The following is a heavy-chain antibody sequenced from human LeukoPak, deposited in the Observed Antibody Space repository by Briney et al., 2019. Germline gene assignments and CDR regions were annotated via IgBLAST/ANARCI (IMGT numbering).Heavy chain of an antibody. CDR3: ARASKTEYYYPNFDS. J-gene: IGHJ4*02. CDR1: GGSISSSSYY. V-gene: IGHV4-39*07. D-gene: IGHD3-10*01. CDR2: IYYSGST. Sequence: PSETLSLTCTVSGGSISSSSYYWGWIRQPPGKGLEWIGSIYYSGSTYYNPSLKGRVTISVDTSKNQFSLKLSSVTAADTALYYCARASKTEYYYPNFDSWGQGILVTVSS.